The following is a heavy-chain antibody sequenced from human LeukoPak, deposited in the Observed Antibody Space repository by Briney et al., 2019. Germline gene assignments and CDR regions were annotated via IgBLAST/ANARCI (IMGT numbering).Heavy chain of an antibody. D-gene: IGHD6-6*01. CDR3: ARDNLRSFAAPFDY. V-gene: IGHV1-69*04. J-gene: IGHJ4*02. Sequence: SVKVSCKASGGTFSSYAISWVRQAPGQGLEWMGRIIPILGIANYAQKFQGRVTITADKSTSTAYMELSSLRSEDTAVYYCARDNLRSFAAPFDYWGQGTLVTVSS. CDR1: GGTFSSYA. CDR2: IIPILGIA.